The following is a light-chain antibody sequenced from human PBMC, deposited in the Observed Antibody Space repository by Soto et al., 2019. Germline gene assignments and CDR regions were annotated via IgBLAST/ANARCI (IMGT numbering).Light chain of an antibody. Sequence: DIQMTQSPSTLPASVGDRVTITCRASQSISSWLAWYQQKPGKAPRLLIYKASDFESGVPSSFSGSGSGTDFTLTISSLQHDDFANYYCQQYNSYYPRTFGGGTKVDIK. CDR1: QSISSW. CDR3: QQYNSYYPRT. J-gene: IGKJ4*01. CDR2: KAS. V-gene: IGKV1-5*03.